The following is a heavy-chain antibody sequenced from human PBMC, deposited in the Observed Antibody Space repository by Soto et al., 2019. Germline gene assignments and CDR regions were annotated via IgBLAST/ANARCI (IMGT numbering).Heavy chain of an antibody. D-gene: IGHD5-12*01. CDR1: GGSTSSYY. V-gene: IGHV4-59*01. J-gene: IGHJ5*02. CDR2: IYYSGST. Sequence: PSETLSLTCTVSGGSTSSYYWSWIRQPPGKGLEWIGYIYYSGSTNYNPSLKSRVTISVDTSKNQFSLKLSSVTAADTAVYYCARDNIVATAYNWFDPWGQGTLVTVSS. CDR3: ARDNIVATAYNWFDP.